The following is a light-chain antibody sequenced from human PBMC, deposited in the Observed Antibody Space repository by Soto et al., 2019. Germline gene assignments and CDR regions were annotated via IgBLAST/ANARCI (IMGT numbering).Light chain of an antibody. V-gene: IGLV2-23*01. CDR2: KGT. CDR3: CSSAPESTYV. J-gene: IGLJ1*01. CDR1: DSDVGAYNS. Sequence: ALAQPASVSGSPGQSITISCTGTDSDVGAYNSVSWYQQHPHKAPRLIIYKGTRRPSGISYRFSGSTSGNAASLTISALQADDEADYFCCSSAPESTYVFGTGTKVTVL.